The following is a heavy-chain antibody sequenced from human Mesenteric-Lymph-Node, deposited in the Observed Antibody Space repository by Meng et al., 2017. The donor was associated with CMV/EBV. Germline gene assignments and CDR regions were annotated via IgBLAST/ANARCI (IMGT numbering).Heavy chain of an antibody. CDR3: ARWSGYYNYYYYGMDV. CDR2: IIPILGIA. J-gene: IGHJ6*02. Sequence: SVKVSCKASGGTFSSYAISWVRQAPGQGLEWMGGIIPILGIANYAQKFQGRVTITADKSTSTAYTELSSLRSEDTAVYYCARWSGYYNYYYYGMDVWGQGTTVTVSS. CDR1: GGTFSSYA. V-gene: IGHV1-69*10. D-gene: IGHD3-3*01.